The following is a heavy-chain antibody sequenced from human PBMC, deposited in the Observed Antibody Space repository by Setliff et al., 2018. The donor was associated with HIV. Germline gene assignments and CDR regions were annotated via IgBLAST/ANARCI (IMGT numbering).Heavy chain of an antibody. CDR3: ARDYGSGSYYRYYYMDV. V-gene: IGHV1-2*06. CDR1: GYTFTGYY. D-gene: IGHD3-10*01. CDR2: ISPNSGGT. J-gene: IGHJ6*03. Sequence: VASVKVSCKASGYTFTGYYMHWVRQAPGQGLEWMGRISPNSGGTNYAQKFQGRVTMTRDTSISTAYMELSRLRSDDTAVYYCARDYGSGSYYRYYYMDVWGKGTTVTVSS.